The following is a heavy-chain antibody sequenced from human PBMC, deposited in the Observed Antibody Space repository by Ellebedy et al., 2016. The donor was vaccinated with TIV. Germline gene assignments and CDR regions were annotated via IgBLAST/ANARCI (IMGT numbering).Heavy chain of an antibody. J-gene: IGHJ4*02. CDR3: VRAPRGQYYFDY. D-gene: IGHD5-12*01. Sequence: GESLKISCAASGFTFSTYGMHWVRQAPGKGLEWVAVISFDGSNKYYADSVKGRFTISRDNSKNTLYLEMNSLRAEDTAVYYCVRAPRGQYYFDYWGQGTLVTVSS. CDR1: GFTFSTYG. CDR2: ISFDGSNK. V-gene: IGHV3-30*03.